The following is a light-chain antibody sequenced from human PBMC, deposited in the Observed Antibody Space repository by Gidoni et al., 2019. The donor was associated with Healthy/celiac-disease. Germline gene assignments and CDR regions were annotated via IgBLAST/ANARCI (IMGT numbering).Light chain of an antibody. CDR3: QQYNNWPPIT. CDR1: QSVSSN. CDR2: GAS. V-gene: IGKV3-15*01. Sequence: EIVMTQSPATLSVSPGARATLSCRASQSVSSNLAWYQQKPGQAPRLLIYGASTRATGIPAKFSGSRSGTEFTLTISSLQSEDFAVYYCQQYNNWPPITFGQGTRLEIK. J-gene: IGKJ5*01.